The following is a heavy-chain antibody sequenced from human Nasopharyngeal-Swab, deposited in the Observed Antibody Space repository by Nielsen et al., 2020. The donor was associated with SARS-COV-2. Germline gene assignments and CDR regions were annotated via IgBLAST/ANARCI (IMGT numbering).Heavy chain of an antibody. CDR2: ISYDGRNT. V-gene: IGHV3-30*02. J-gene: IGHJ4*02. CDR1: GFTFTTSG. Sequence: GGSLRLSCAVSGFTFTTSGMHWVRQAPGKGLEWVAFISYDGRNTYYGDSVKGRFTISRDNSKNTLNLEMKSLRVEDTAMYYCAKIGELGALGSTWVDYWGQGTLVTVSS. D-gene: IGHD6-13*01. CDR3: AKIGELGALGSTWVDY.